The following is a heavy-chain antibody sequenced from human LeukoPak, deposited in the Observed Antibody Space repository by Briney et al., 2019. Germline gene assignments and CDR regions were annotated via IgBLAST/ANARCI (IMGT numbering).Heavy chain of an antibody. CDR1: GFTFSGSA. D-gene: IGHD3-22*01. CDR3: TTHYYYDTSGYYQKTLFDY. Sequence: GGSLRLSCAASGFTFSGSAIHWVRQASGKGLEWVGRIRSKANSYATAYAASVKGRFTISRDDSKNTAYLQMNSLKTEDTAVYYCTTHYYYDTSGYYQKTLFDYWGQGTLVTVSS. CDR2: IRSKANSYAT. V-gene: IGHV3-73*01. J-gene: IGHJ4*02.